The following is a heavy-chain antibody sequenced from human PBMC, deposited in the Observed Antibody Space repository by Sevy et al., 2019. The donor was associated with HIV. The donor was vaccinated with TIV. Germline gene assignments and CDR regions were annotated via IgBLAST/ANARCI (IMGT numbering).Heavy chain of an antibody. CDR1: GFPFHDHA. CDR2: ISWNSGSI. V-gene: IGHV3-9*01. CDR3: ARDIDSSSYSYAFDL. Sequence: GGSLRLSCAASGFPFHDHAMHWVRQSPGKGLEWVSGISWNSGSIGYADSMKGRFTVSRDNAKNSLYLQMNSLRADDTALYYCARDIDSSSYSYAFDLWGQGTMVTVSS. J-gene: IGHJ3*01. D-gene: IGHD3-22*01.